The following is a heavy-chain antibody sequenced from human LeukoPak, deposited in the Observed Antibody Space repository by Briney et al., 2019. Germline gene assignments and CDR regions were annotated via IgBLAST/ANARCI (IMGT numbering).Heavy chain of an antibody. CDR2: ISGSGGST. CDR1: GFTFSSYA. Sequence: GGSLRLSCAASGFTFSSYAMSWVRQAPGKGLEWVSAISGSGGSTYYADSVKGRFTISRDNSKNTLYLQMNSLRAEDTAVYYCAKVVIHYVPSYNWFDPWGQGTLVTVSS. CDR3: AKVVIHYVPSYNWFDP. V-gene: IGHV3-23*01. D-gene: IGHD3-16*01. J-gene: IGHJ5*02.